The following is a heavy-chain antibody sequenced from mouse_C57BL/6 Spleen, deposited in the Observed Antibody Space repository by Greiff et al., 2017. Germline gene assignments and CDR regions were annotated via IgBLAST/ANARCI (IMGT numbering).Heavy chain of an antibody. J-gene: IGHJ4*01. V-gene: IGHV1-22*01. D-gene: IGHD1-1*01. CDR1: GYTFTDYN. CDR2: INPNNGGT. Sequence: VQLQQSGPELVKPGASVKMSCKASGYTFTDYNMHWVKQSHGKSLEWIGYINPNNGGTSYNQKFKGKATLTVNKSSSTAYMELRSLTSEDSAVYYCARNYGSSPYYYAMDYWGQGTSVTVSS. CDR3: ARNYGSSPYYYAMDY.